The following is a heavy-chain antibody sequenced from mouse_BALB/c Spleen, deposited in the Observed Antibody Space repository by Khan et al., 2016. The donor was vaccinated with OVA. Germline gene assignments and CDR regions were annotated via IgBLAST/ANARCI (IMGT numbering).Heavy chain of an antibody. J-gene: IGHJ3*01. CDR3: ARGGSSGPAWVTY. V-gene: IGHV3-6*02. D-gene: IGHD6-1*01. Sequence: EVQLQESGPGLVKPSQSLSLTCSVTGYSITNGYFWNWIRQFPGNNLEWMGYIRYDGNTNYNPSLKNRISITRDTSKNQFFLNLNSVTPEDTATYYCARGGSSGPAWVTYWGQGTLVTVSA. CDR2: IRYDGNT. CDR1: GYSITNGYF.